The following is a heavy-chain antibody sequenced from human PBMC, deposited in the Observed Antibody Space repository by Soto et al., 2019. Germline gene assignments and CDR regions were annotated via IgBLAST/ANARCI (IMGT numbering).Heavy chain of an antibody. CDR2: IDYNGVT. CDR3: GGVMIGTSRHTDSDY. D-gene: IGHD2-2*01. Sequence: SETLSLTCSVSGASISSRDYYWGWIRQTPGKGLEWIGNIDYNGVTYYNPSLKSRVTVSKDTPKNQFSLKVASVTAADTAIYYCGGVMIGTSRHTDSDYWGQGTQVTVSS. V-gene: IGHV4-39*01. J-gene: IGHJ4*02. CDR1: GASISSRDYY.